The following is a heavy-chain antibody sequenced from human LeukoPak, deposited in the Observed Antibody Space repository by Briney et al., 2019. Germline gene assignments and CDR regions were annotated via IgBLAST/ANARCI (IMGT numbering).Heavy chain of an antibody. CDR2: IRYDGNNK. CDR3: AKSIVVVPAAYSAVMDV. D-gene: IGHD2-2*01. J-gene: IGHJ6*03. CDR1: GFTFSSYG. Sequence: PGGSLRLPCAASGFTFSSYGMHWVRQAPGKGLERVAFIRYDGNNKYYADSVKGRFTISRDNSKNTLYLQMNSLRAEDTAVYYCAKSIVVVPAAYSAVMDVWGKGTTVTVSS. V-gene: IGHV3-30*02.